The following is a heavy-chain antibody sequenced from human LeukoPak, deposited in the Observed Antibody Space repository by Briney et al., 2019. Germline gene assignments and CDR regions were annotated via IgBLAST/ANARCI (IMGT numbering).Heavy chain of an antibody. CDR2: IGSNAYIL. CDR3: ARGGTAGQFDY. V-gene: IGHV3-48*03. CDR1: GLTFRSYE. J-gene: IGHJ4*02. Sequence: PGGSLRLSCAAAGLTFRSYELHWVRQAPGKGLEWVSYIGSNAYILDYADSVKGRFTVSRDSARSSLYLQMNSLRADDTAVYYCARGGTAGQFDYWGLGTMVTVSS. D-gene: IGHD6-13*01.